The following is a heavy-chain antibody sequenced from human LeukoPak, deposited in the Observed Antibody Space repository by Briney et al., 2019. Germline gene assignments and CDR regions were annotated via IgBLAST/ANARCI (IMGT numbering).Heavy chain of an antibody. CDR2: IFYSGTT. D-gene: IGHD2-21*01. Sequence: PSETLSLTCSVSGGSMSSSYWTWIRQPPGRELEWIGYIFYSGTTSYNPSLESRLTISLDTSRKQFSLKLTSVTAADTAVYYCARDDWTQGIFDYWGQGTLVTVSS. CDR3: ARDDWTQGIFDY. J-gene: IGHJ4*02. CDR1: GGSMSSSY. V-gene: IGHV4-59*01.